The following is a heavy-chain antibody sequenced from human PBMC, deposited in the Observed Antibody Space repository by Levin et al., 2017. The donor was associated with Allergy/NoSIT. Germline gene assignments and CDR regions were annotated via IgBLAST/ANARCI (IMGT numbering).Heavy chain of an antibody. D-gene: IGHD6-6*01. CDR1: GFTFTSSA. CDR3: AADRVAARPGTTYYYYYYMDV. V-gene: IGHV1-58*01. CDR2: IVVGSGNT. J-gene: IGHJ6*03. Sequence: SVKVSCKASGFTFTSSAVQWVRQARGQRLEWIGWIVVGSGNTNYAQKVQERVTITRDMSTSTAYMELSSLRSEDTAVYYCAADRVAARPGTTYYYYYYMDVWGKGTTVTVSS.